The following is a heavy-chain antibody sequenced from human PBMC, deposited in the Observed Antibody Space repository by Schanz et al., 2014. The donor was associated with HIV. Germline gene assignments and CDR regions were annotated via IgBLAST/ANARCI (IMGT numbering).Heavy chain of an antibody. Sequence: QVQLVESGGGVVQPGRSLRLSCAGSGFIFRDYALHWVRQAPGKGLEWVTVIWYDGSSKYYADSVKGRFTISRDNSKNTLYLQMNSLRAEDTATYYCTREGNYYGGSVPGHWGQGALVSVSS. CDR3: TREGNYYGGSVPGH. V-gene: IGHV3-33*08. CDR1: GFIFRDYA. CDR2: IWYDGSSK. D-gene: IGHD2-21*01. J-gene: IGHJ4*02.